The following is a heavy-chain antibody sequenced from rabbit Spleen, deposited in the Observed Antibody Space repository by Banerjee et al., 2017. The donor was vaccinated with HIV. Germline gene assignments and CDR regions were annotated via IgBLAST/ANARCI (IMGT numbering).Heavy chain of an antibody. V-gene: IGHV1S40*01. D-gene: IGHD6-1*01. J-gene: IGHJ4*01. CDR2: IHAGDGST. Sequence: QSLEESGGDLVKPGASLTLTCTASGFSFSSSDWICWVRQAPGKGLEWIGCIHAGDGSTTYASWAQGRFTLSKTSSTTVTLQMTSLTAADTATYLCARDDPNIGDYGYTDLQLWGQGTLVTVS. CDR3: ARDDPNIGDYGYTDLQL. CDR1: GFSFSSSDW.